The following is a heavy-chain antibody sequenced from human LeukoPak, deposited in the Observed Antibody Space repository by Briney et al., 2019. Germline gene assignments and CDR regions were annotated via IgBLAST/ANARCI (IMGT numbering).Heavy chain of an antibody. CDR1: GGSIYTYY. J-gene: IGHJ4*02. V-gene: IGHV4-59*08. Sequence: PSETLSLTCSVSGGSIYTYYWSWIRQPPAKGLEWIGYIYYTGETRSNPSLKSRVTMSIDTSKIQFSLTLNSVTAADTAVYYCASSPPGDYGIGIWGQGTLVTVSS. CDR2: IYYTGET. D-gene: IGHD3-16*01. CDR3: ASSPPGDYGIGI.